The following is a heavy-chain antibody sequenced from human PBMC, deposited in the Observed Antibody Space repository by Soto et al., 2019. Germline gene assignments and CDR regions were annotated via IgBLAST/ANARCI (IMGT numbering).Heavy chain of an antibody. Sequence: QLQLQESGPGLVKPSETLSLTCTVSGGSISSSSYYWGWIRQSPGKGLEWIGSIHYDGSTYYNPYLKSRVTISVDTSKNQFCLKLSSVTAADTAVYYCARHQERTYSSSWYSFDYWGQGTLVTVSS. CDR1: GGSISSSSYY. CDR2: IHYDGST. CDR3: ARHQERTYSSSWYSFDY. D-gene: IGHD6-13*01. J-gene: IGHJ4*02. V-gene: IGHV4-39*01.